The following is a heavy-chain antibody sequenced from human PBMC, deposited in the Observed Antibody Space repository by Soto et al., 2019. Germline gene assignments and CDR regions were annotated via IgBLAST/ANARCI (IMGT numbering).Heavy chain of an antibody. CDR1: GGTFSNYA. V-gene: IGHV1-69*06. Sequence: SVKVSCKASGGTFSNYAISWVRQAPGHGLEWMGGIIPIFGRTNYAQKFQGRVTITADKSTSTAYMEMSSLRSEDTAVYYCARDTNGDQWLAGNWLDPWGQGTLVTVYS. J-gene: IGHJ5*02. CDR2: IIPIFGRT. D-gene: IGHD6-19*01. CDR3: ARDTNGDQWLAGNWLDP.